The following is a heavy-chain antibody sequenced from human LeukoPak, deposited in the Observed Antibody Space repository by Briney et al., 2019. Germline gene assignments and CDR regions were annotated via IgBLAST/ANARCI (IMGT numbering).Heavy chain of an antibody. D-gene: IGHD2-2*01. CDR1: GFTFTSYS. V-gene: IGHV3-23*01. J-gene: IGHJ4*02. Sequence: GGSLRLSCAASGFTFTSYSMNWVRQAPGKGLEWVSTISGGGGSTYYADSVKGRSTISRDNSKNMLYLQMNSLRAEDTAVYYCAKSMAGYCDSTIDNWGQGTLVTVSS. CDR3: AKSMAGYCDSTIDN. CDR2: ISGGGGST.